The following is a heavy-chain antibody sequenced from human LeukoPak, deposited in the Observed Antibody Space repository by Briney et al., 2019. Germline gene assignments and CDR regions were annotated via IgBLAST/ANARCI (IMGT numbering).Heavy chain of an antibody. J-gene: IGHJ4*02. CDR1: GYTFTSYD. V-gene: IGHV1-8*01. CDR3: ARVRTHYYGSGSYAY. CDR2: MNPNSGNT. Sequence: ASVKVSCKASGYTFTSYDINWVRQATGQGLKWMGWMNPNSGNTGYAQKFQGRVTMTRNTSISTAYMELSSLRSEDTAVYYCARVRTHYYGSGSYAYWGQGTLVTVSS. D-gene: IGHD3-10*01.